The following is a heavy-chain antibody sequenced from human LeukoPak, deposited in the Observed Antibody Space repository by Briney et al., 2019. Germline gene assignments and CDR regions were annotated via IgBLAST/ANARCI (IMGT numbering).Heavy chain of an antibody. CDR3: ARDSSSWYGDAFDI. J-gene: IGHJ3*02. CDR1: GGSISSYY. D-gene: IGHD6-13*01. Sequence: KPSETLSLTCTVSGGSISSYYWSWIRQPPGKGLEWIGYIYYSGSTNYNPSLKSRVTISVDTSKNQFSLKLSSVTAADTAVYYYARDSSSWYGDAFDIWGQGTMVTVSS. CDR2: IYYSGST. V-gene: IGHV4-59*01.